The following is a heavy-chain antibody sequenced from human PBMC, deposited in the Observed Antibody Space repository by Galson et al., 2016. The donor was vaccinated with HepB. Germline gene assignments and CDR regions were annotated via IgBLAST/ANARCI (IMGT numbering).Heavy chain of an antibody. CDR2: TNEYGSIT. D-gene: IGHD2-8*01. V-gene: IGHV3-74*01. CDR3: ARDQPRILYGRRYYYMDV. CDR1: GFSFSSFW. Sequence: SLRLSCAASGFSFSSFWMHWVRQVPGKELVWVARTNEYGSITDYADSVKGRFTISRDNSKNTLYLQMSSLRAEDTAVYFCARDQPRILYGRRYYYMDVWGKGTTVTVSS. J-gene: IGHJ6*03.